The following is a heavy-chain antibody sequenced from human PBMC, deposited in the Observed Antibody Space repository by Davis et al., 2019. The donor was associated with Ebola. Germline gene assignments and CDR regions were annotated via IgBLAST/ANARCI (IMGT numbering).Heavy chain of an antibody. J-gene: IGHJ5*02. CDR3: ARHSAAGGYCGGESCFWSFDP. CDR2: VYFTGTT. Sequence: MPSETLSLTCTVSGGSISPFYWSWIRQPPGKGLEWIASVYFTGTTYYSPSLRSRFTISLDTSKNQFSLKLSSVTAADTAVYSYARHSAAGGYCGGESCFWSFDPWGQGTLVTVSS. CDR1: GGSISPFY. D-gene: IGHD2-21*01. V-gene: IGHV4-59*01.